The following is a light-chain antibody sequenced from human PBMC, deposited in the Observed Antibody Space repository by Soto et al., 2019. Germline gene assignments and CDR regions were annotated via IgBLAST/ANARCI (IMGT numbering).Light chain of an antibody. CDR1: QSVSSY. V-gene: IGKV3-11*01. CDR2: YAS. J-gene: IGKJ2*01. Sequence: EIVLTQSPATLSLSPGDRATLSCRASQSVSSYLAWYQQKPGQSPRLLIYYASNSATDIPARFSVCGSGTYFTVIIGRLEREDFAVYYCKQRGNWPRSLGQGTKLESK. CDR3: KQRGNWPRS.